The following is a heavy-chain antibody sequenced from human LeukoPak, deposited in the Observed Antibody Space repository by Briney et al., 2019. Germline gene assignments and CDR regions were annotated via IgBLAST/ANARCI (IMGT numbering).Heavy chain of an antibody. CDR1: GFTFSDYY. CDR3: ARGRVGRYCSGGSCYLVP. CDR2: ISSSSSHT. V-gene: IGHV3-11*06. D-gene: IGHD2-15*01. Sequence: GGSLRLSCAASGFTFSDYYINWIRQAPGKGLEWVSYISSSSSHTNYADSVKGRFIISRDNAKNSLFLQMNSLRVEDTAVYYCARGRVGRYCSGGSCYLVPWGQGTLVTVSS. J-gene: IGHJ4*02.